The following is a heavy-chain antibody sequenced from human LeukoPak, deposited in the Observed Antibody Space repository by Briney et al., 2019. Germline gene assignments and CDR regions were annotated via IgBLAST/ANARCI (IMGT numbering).Heavy chain of an antibody. CDR2: IYYSGST. J-gene: IGHJ4*02. CDR1: GGSISSYS. D-gene: IGHD5-12*01. CDR3: ARVSGYDWESFYDY. Sequence: SETLSLTCTASGGSISSYSWSWIRQPPGKGLEWIGNIYYSGSTDYTPYPKTRVTISTDTCNKSFSLKLRSVTAADTAVYYCARVSGYDWESFYDYWGQGALVTVSS. V-gene: IGHV4-59*01.